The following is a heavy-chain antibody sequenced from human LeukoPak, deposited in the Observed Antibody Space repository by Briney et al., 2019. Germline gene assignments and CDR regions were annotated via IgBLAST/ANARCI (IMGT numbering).Heavy chain of an antibody. D-gene: IGHD3-10*01. CDR3: ARGGVSGMVRGVISGMDV. V-gene: IGHV4-61*08. Sequence: SETLSLTCTVSGGSISSGDYYWSWIRQPPGKGLEWIGYIYYSGSTNYNPSLKSRVTISVDTSKNQFSLKLSSVTAADTAVYYCARGGVSGMVRGVISGMDVWGQGTTVTVSS. CDR1: GGSISSGDYY. J-gene: IGHJ6*02. CDR2: IYYSGST.